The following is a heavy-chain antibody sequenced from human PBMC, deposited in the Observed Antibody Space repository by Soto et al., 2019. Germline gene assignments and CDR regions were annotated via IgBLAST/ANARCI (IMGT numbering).Heavy chain of an antibody. CDR1: GFTFSSYS. J-gene: IGHJ4*02. CDR3: AKDLYRGEPDSSGPIDY. CDR2: ISYDGSNK. V-gene: IGHV3-30*18. Sequence: PGVSLRLSCAAAGFTFSSYSMNWVRPAPGKGLEWVAVISYDGSNKYYADSVKGRFTISRDNSKNTLYLQMNSLRAEGTAVYYCAKDLYRGEPDSSGPIDYWGQGTLVTVSS. D-gene: IGHD3-22*01.